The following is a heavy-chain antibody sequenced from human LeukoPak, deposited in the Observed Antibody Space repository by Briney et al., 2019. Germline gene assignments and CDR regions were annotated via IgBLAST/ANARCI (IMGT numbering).Heavy chain of an antibody. CDR1: GFTFSSHC. D-gene: IGHD3-9*01. J-gene: IGHJ6*02. V-gene: IGHV3-7*01. Sequence: GGSLRLSCAASGFTFSSHCMNWARQAPGKGLEWVANIKQDGSEKYYVDSVKGRFTISRDNAKNSLYLQMNSLRAEDTAVYYCARDPTILTGYYTSYGMDVWGQGTTVTVSS. CDR3: ARDPTILTGYYTSYGMDV. CDR2: IKQDGSEK.